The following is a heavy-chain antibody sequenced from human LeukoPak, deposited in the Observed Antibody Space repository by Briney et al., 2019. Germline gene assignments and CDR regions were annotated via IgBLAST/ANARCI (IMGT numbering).Heavy chain of an antibody. D-gene: IGHD4-17*01. Sequence: GGSLRLSCAASGFTCSSYYMSWVRQAPGKGLEWVANIRQDGSGQFYADSVKGRFTISRDNAKNSLYLQMNSLRAEDTALYHCARADYGDFERKPFDYWGQGTLVTVSS. CDR2: IRQDGSGQ. J-gene: IGHJ4*02. CDR1: GFTCSSYY. V-gene: IGHV3-7*03. CDR3: ARADYGDFERKPFDY.